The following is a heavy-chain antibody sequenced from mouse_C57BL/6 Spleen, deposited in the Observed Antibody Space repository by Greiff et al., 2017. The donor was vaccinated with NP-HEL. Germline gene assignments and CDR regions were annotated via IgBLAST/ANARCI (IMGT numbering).Heavy chain of an antibody. J-gene: IGHJ2*01. CDR3: ARGLNWYYFDY. Sequence: QVQLQQPGAELVMPGASVQLSCKASGYTFTSSWMHWVKQRPGQGLEWIGEIDPSDSYPNYTQKFKGKSTLTVDKSSSTAYMQLSSRTSEDSAVYYCARGLNWYYFDYWGQGTTLTVSS. CDR1: GYTFTSSW. CDR2: IDPSDSYP. D-gene: IGHD4-1*01. V-gene: IGHV1-69*01.